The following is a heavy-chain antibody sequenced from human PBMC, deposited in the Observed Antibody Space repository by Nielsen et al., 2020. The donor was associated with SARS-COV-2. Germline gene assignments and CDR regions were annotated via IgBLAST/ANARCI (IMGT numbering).Heavy chain of an antibody. CDR2: VSSSGGST. D-gene: IGHD3-10*01. V-gene: IGHV3-23*01. CDR3: ARDGVVRGDALDL. J-gene: IGHJ3*01. CDR1: GFTFNIYA. Sequence: GESLKISCAASGFTFNIYAMAWVRRAPGRGLQWVTGVSSSGGSTYYTDSVKGRFSISRDNSKNTLFLLMHSLRVEDTAVYYCARDGVVRGDALDLWGQVTMVTVSS.